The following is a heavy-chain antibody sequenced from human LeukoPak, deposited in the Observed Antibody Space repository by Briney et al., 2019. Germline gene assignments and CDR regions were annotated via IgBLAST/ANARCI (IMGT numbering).Heavy chain of an antibody. D-gene: IGHD5-12*01. V-gene: IGHV1-8*01. CDR3: ARAGASWYSGYDSDFDY. J-gene: IGHJ4*02. CDR1: GYTFTSYD. Sequence: GASVKVSCKASGYTFTSYDINWVRQATGQGLEWMGWMNPNSGNTGYAQKFQGRVTMTRNTSISTAYMELSSLRSDDTAVYYCARAGASWYSGYDSDFDYWGQGTLVTVSS. CDR2: MNPNSGNT.